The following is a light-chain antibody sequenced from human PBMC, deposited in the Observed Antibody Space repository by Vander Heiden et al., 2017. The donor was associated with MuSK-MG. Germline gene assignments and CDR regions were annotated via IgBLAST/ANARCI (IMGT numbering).Light chain of an antibody. CDR2: AAS. V-gene: IGKV1-6*01. J-gene: IGKJ1*01. CDR3: RHEYHYPRT. Sequence: AIQMTQSPSSLSASVGDRVNITCRASQDIRQNLGWYQQKPGKAPKLLIYAASGLQSGGPSRFSGRGTGTDFTLTISSRHPEDFATYYCRHEYHYPRTLGKGTKVKIK. CDR1: QDIRQN.